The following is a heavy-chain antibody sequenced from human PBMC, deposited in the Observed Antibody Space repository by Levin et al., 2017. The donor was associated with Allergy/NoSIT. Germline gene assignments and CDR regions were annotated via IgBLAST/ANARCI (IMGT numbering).Heavy chain of an antibody. J-gene: IGHJ6*03. CDR2: ISYDGSNK. CDR3: ARPLMVRGPTTDMDV. D-gene: IGHD3-10*01. CDR1: GFTFSSYA. Sequence: PGGSLRLSCAASGFTFSSYAMHWVRQAPGKGLEWVAVISYDGSNKYYADSVKGRFTISRDNSKNTLYLQMNSLRAEDTAVYDCARPLMVRGPTTDMDVWGKGTTVTVSS. V-gene: IGHV3-30-3*01.